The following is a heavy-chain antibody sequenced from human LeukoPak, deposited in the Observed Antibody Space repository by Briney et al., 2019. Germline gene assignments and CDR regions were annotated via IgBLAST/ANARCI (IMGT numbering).Heavy chain of an antibody. Sequence: PGGSLRLSCAASGFTFSSYAMHWVRQAPGKGLEYVSAISSNGGSTYYANSVKGRFTISRDNSKNTLYLQMGRLRAEDMAVYYCARDRGWYYDSSGYSNYFDYWGQGTLVTVSS. CDR1: GFTFSSYA. CDR3: ARDRGWYYDSSGYSNYFDY. D-gene: IGHD3-22*01. J-gene: IGHJ4*02. CDR2: ISSNGGST. V-gene: IGHV3-64*01.